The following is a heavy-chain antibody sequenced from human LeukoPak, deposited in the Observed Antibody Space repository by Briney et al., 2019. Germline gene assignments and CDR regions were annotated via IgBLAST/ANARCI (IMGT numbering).Heavy chain of an antibody. CDR3: ARPYYYDSRIDT. CDR2: MYYSGST. Sequence: PSQTLSLTCTVSGVSISSGDYYWSWIRQPPGKGLAWIGYMYYSGSTYYNPSLKGRVIISLDTSKNQLSLKLSSVTAADTAVYYCARPYYYDSRIDTWGQGTLVTVSS. J-gene: IGHJ5*02. V-gene: IGHV4-30-4*01. CDR1: GVSISSGDYY. D-gene: IGHD3-22*01.